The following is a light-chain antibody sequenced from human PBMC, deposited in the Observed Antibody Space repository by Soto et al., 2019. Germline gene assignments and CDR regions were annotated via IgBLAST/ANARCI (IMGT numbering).Light chain of an antibody. Sequence: EIVLTQSPGTLSLSPGERATLSCRASQSVSSTYIAWYQQNPGRAPRLLIYGASSRATGIPDRFSGSGSGTDFTLNISRLEPEDFAVYFCQQYGRSPQFTFGQGTKVAIK. CDR2: GAS. J-gene: IGKJ2*01. CDR3: QQYGRSPQFT. V-gene: IGKV3-20*01. CDR1: QSVSSTY.